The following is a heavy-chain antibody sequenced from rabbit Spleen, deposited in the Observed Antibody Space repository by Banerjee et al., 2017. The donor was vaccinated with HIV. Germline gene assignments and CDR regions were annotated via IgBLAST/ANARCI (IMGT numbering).Heavy chain of an antibody. Sequence: EQLEESGGGLVKPEGSLTLSCKASGVSLNDKDVMCWVRQAPGKGLEWIACIYVGGGGATKYASWTKGRFTIFNTSSTTVNLEMTSLTVADTATFFCGRAGEGGCGYLDLWGPGTLVTVS. CDR2: IYVGGGGAT. CDR1: GVSLNDKDV. V-gene: IGHV1S45*01. D-gene: IGHD4-1*01. J-gene: IGHJ4*01. CDR3: GRAGEGGCGYLDL.